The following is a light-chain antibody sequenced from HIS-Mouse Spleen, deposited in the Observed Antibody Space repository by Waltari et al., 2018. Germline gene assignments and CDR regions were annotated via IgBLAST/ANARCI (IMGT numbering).Light chain of an antibody. J-gene: IGLJ2*01. CDR2: KGS. Sequence: QSALTQPASVSGSPGQSITISCTGTSSDVGSYNLVSWYQQHPGKAPKLIIYKGSKRPSGFSNRFSGSKSGNTASLTISGLQAEDEADYYCCSYAGSSTFEVFGGGTKLTVL. CDR3: CSYAGSSTFEV. V-gene: IGLV2-23*03. CDR1: SSDVGSYNL.